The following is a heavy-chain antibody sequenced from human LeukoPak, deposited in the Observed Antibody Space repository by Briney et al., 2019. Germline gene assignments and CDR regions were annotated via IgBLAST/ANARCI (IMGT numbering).Heavy chain of an antibody. D-gene: IGHD2-15*01. V-gene: IGHV3-30*02. CDR1: GFTLISYS. Sequence: GGSLRLSCAASGFTLISYSIHWVRQAPGKGLEWVAFIRYDGSNKCYADSVKGRFTISRDNSKNTVYLQMNSLRAEDTAVYYCAKHGLPLVVISAPLDYWGQGTLVTVAS. CDR2: IRYDGSNK. CDR3: AKHGLPLVVISAPLDY. J-gene: IGHJ4*02.